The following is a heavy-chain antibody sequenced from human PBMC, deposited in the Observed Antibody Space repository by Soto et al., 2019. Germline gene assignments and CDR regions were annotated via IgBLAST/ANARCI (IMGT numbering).Heavy chain of an antibody. CDR3: ARDSRGSSHCDY. D-gene: IGHD1-26*01. CDR1: GGSISSYY. J-gene: IGHJ4*02. CDR2: IYYSGST. Sequence: QVQLQESGPGLVKPSETLSLTCTVSGGSISSYYWSWIRQPPGKGLEWIGYIYYSGSTNYNPSLKSRVTISVDTSKNQFSLKLSSVTAADTAVYYCARDSRGSSHCDYWGQGTLVTVSS. V-gene: IGHV4-59*01.